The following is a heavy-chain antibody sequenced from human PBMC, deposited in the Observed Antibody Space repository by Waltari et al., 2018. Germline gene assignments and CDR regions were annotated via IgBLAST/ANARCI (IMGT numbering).Heavy chain of an antibody. CDR2: IYTSGST. J-gene: IGHJ6*02. Sequence: QVQLQESGPGLVKPSQTLSLTCPVSGGSISSGCYYWSWIRQPAGKGLAWIGRIYTSGSTNYNPSLKSRVTISVDTSKNQFSLKLSSVTAADTAVYYCAREGVAAAGSGYYYYGMDVWGQGTTVTVSS. V-gene: IGHV4-61*02. CDR1: GGSISSGCYY. CDR3: AREGVAAAGSGYYYYGMDV. D-gene: IGHD6-13*01.